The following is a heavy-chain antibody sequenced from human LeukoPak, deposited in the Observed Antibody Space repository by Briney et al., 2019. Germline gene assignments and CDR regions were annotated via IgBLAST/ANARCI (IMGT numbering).Heavy chain of an antibody. V-gene: IGHV3-43*01. D-gene: IGHD1-26*01. J-gene: IGHJ6*03. CDR2: ITWDGDST. CDR1: GFTFDDYT. Sequence: PGGSLRLSCAASGFTFDDYTMHWVRQAPGKGLEWVSLITWDGDSTYYADSVRGRFTISRDNSKYTLYLQMNSLRAEDTAVYYCAKGYGWEASYYYYYMDVWGKGTTVTISS. CDR3: AKGYGWEASYYYYYMDV.